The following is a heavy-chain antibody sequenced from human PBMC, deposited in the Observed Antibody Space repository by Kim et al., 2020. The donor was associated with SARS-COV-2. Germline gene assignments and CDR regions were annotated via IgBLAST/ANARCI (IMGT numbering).Heavy chain of an antibody. D-gene: IGHD3-10*01. CDR2: ISYDGSNK. V-gene: IGHV3-30*18. CDR3: AKDLTMVRGVTPGAVDL. J-gene: IGHJ2*01. CDR1: GFTFSSYG. Sequence: GGSLRLSCAASGFTFSSYGMHWVRQAPGKGLEWVAVISYDGSNKYYADSVKGRFTISRDNSKNTLYLQMNSPRAEDTAVYYCAKDLTMVRGVTPGAVDLWGRGTLVTVSS.